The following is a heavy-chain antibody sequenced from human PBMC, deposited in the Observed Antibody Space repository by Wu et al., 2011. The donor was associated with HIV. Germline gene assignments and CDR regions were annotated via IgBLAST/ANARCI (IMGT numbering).Heavy chain of an antibody. CDR3: ARDNSYALKGGAFDI. D-gene: IGHD5-18*01. J-gene: IGHJ3*02. Sequence: LVQSGPEVKKPGASVMVSCKASGYTFLNYAFSWVRQAPGQGLEWMGWINSYNGDTNYAQRFRDRVTMTTDTSTRTAYMFLMGLRSDDTAVYYCARDNSYALKGGAFDIWGQGTMVTVSS. V-gene: IGHV1-18*01. CDR1: GYTFLNYA. CDR2: INSYNGDT.